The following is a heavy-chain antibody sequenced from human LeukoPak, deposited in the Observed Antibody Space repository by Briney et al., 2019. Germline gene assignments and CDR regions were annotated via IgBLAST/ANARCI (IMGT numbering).Heavy chain of an antibody. CDR2: ISYVGTNK. CDR3: AREGWELLVYYYYYMDV. D-gene: IGHD1-26*01. Sequence: PGGSLRLSCAASGFTFSSYAMHWVRQAPGKGLEWVAVISYVGTNKYYADSVKGRFTISRDNAKNSVDLQMNSLRAEDTAVYYCAREGWELLVYYYYYMDVWGKGTTVTISS. V-gene: IGHV3-30*04. CDR1: GFTFSSYA. J-gene: IGHJ6*03.